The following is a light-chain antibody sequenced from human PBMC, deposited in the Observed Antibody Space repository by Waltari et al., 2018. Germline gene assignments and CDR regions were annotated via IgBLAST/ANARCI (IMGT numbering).Light chain of an antibody. CDR1: QSVGSS. V-gene: IGKV3D-15*01. J-gene: IGKJ2*03. CDR2: GAS. Sequence: EIVMTQSPATLSLSPGERATLSCRASQSVGSSLAWYQQKPGQAPRLLIYGASSRATCIPDRFSGSRSGTEFTLTISSLEPEDVAVYYCQKNDNWPHSFGQGTKVEIK. CDR3: QKNDNWPHS.